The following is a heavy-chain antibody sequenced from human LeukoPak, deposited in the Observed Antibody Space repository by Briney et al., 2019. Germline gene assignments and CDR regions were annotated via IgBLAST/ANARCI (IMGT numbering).Heavy chain of an antibody. Sequence: SETLSLTCAVYGGSFSGYYWNWIRQPPGRGLEWIGYIYYSGSTFYNPSLKSRVTMSVDTSKNQFSLKLSSVTAADTAVYYCARAPKGMTTVRYYYYYYMDVWGKGTTVTVSS. CDR1: GGSFSGYY. CDR2: IYYSGST. D-gene: IGHD4-11*01. CDR3: ARAPKGMTTVRYYYYYYMDV. V-gene: IGHV4-34*09. J-gene: IGHJ6*03.